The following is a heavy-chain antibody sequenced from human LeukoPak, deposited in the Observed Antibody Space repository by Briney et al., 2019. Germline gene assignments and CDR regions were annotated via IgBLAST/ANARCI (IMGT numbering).Heavy chain of an antibody. J-gene: IGHJ4*02. CDR2: INHSGST. V-gene: IGHV4-34*01. CDR1: GGSFSGYY. Sequence: SETLSLTCAVYGGSFSGYYWSWIRQPPGKGLEWIGEINHSGSTNYNPSLKSRVTISVDTSKNQFSLKLSSLTAADTAVYYCARALGFGDSGYPILFDYWGQGTLVTVSS. CDR3: ARALGFGDSGYPILFDY. D-gene: IGHD3-22*01.